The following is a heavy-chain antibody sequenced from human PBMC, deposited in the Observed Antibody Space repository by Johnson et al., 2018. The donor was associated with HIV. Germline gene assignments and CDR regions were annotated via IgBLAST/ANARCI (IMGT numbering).Heavy chain of an antibody. CDR3: ARDHEMATMGDAFDI. Sequence: EVQLLESGRGLVQPGGSLRLSCAASGFTLSSYDIHWVRQATGKGLEWVAAIRTTGDTFYPGSVKGRFTISRANAKHSLYLQMNSLRAEDTAVYYCARDHEMATMGDAFDIWGQGTMVNVSS. CDR1: GFTLSSYD. D-gene: IGHD5-24*01. J-gene: IGHJ3*02. CDR2: IRTTGDT. V-gene: IGHV3-13*01.